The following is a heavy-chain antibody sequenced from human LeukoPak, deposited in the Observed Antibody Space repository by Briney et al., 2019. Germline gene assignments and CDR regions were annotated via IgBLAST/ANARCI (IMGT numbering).Heavy chain of an antibody. J-gene: IGHJ4*02. CDR2: ISSSGSTI. V-gene: IGHV3-48*03. CDR3: ARQVGYSYGYGESSD. Sequence: GGSLRLSXAASGFTFSSYEMNWVRQAPGKGLEGVSYISSSGSTIYYADSVKGRFTISRDNAKNSLYLQMNSLRAEDTAVYYCARQVGYSYGYGESSDWGQGTLVTVSS. D-gene: IGHD5-18*01. CDR1: GFTFSSYE.